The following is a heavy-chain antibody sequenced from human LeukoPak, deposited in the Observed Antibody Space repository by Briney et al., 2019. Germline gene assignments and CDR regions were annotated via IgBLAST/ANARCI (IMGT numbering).Heavy chain of an antibody. D-gene: IGHD4-17*01. Sequence: SETLSLTCTVSGASISNFYWSWIRQAPGQGLEWIGYMLYSGSTNQKPSLRSRVTISVDTSKNQVSLKLSSVTAADTAVYYCARGTTVTMDYWGQGTLVTVSS. J-gene: IGHJ4*02. CDR3: ARGTTVTMDY. V-gene: IGHV4-59*12. CDR2: MLYSGST. CDR1: GASISNFY.